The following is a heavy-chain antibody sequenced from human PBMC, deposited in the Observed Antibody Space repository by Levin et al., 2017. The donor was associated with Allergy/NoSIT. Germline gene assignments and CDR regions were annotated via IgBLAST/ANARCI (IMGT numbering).Heavy chain of an antibody. CDR3: ARHGGYYYDSSVGLWFDP. V-gene: IGHV5-51*01. D-gene: IGHD3-22*01. J-gene: IGHJ5*02. CDR1: GYSFTSYW. Sequence: GGSLRLSCKGSGYSFTSYWIGWVRQMPGKGLEWMGIIYPGDSDTRYSPSFQGQVTISADKSISTAYLQWSSLKASDTAMYYCARHGGYYYDSSVGLWFDPWGQGTLVTVSS. CDR2: IYPGDSDT.